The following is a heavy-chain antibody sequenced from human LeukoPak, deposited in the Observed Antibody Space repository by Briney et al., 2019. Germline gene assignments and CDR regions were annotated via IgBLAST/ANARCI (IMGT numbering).Heavy chain of an antibody. CDR2: ISSSGSTI. D-gene: IGHD1-1*01. CDR1: GFTFSSYE. J-gene: IGHJ6*03. CDR3: AREGTGRYYYYYYMDV. V-gene: IGHV3-48*03. Sequence: GGSLRLSCAASGFTFSSYEMNWVRQAPGKGLEWVSYISSSGSTIYCADSVKGRFTISRDNAKNSLYLQMNSLRAEDTAVYYCAREGTGRYYYYYYMDVWGKGTTVTISS.